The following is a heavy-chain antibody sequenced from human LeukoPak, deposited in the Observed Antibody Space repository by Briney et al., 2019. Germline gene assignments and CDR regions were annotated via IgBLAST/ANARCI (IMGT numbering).Heavy chain of an antibody. J-gene: IGHJ3*02. CDR2: ISSLGTKI. V-gene: IGHV3-48*03. Sequence: GGSLRLSCAASGFTFSSSEMNWVRQAPGKGLEWVSYISSLGTKIYYADSVKGRFTMSRDNAKNSLYLQMNSLRAEDTAIYYCARELVTTGGDACDIWGHGTMVTVSS. D-gene: IGHD4-11*01. CDR1: GFTFSSSE. CDR3: ARELVTTGGDACDI.